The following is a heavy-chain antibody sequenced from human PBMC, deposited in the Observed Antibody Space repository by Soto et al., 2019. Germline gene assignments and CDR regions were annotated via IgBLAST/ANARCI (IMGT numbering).Heavy chain of an antibody. D-gene: IGHD6-13*01. Sequence: HPGGSLRLSCEASGFTFSNFGMNWVRQAPGKGLEWVARIWYDGSSKYYVDSVKGRFTISRDNSKETVYLQMNSLRAEDTGVYYCARDFIAVAGGNYYYGMDVWGQGTTVTVSS. CDR1: GFTFSNFG. J-gene: IGHJ6*02. CDR2: IWYDGSSK. V-gene: IGHV3-33*01. CDR3: ARDFIAVAGGNYYYGMDV.